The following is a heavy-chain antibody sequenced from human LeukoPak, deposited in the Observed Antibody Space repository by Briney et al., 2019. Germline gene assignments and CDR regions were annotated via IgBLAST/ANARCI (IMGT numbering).Heavy chain of an antibody. V-gene: IGHV4-59*01. D-gene: IGHD5-24*01. J-gene: IGHJ6*03. Sequence: SSETLSLTCTVSGGSISSYYWSWIRQPPGKGLEWIGYIYYSGSTNYNPSLKSRVTISVDTSKNQFSLKLSSVTAADTAVYYCARGPPHRDYYYYMDVWGKGTTVTVSS. CDR1: GGSISSYY. CDR3: ARGPPHRDYYYYMDV. CDR2: IYYSGST.